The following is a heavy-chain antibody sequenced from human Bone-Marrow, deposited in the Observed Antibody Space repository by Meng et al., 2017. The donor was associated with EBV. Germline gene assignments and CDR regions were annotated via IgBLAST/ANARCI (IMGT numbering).Heavy chain of an antibody. Sequence: QLQLRESGPGQVKPSETLSLTRPVSGDSISSFYYWGWIRQPPGRGLEWIGSVHYTGSTYYSPSLKSRVTVSVDTSKNQFSLRLTSVTAADTAVYYCARPFPSWQSPRLDPFGAWGQGTLVTVSS. J-gene: IGHJ5*02. V-gene: IGHV4-39*01. CDR2: VHYTGST. D-gene: IGHD6-19*01. CDR3: ARPFPSWQSPRLDPFGA. CDR1: GDSISSFYY.